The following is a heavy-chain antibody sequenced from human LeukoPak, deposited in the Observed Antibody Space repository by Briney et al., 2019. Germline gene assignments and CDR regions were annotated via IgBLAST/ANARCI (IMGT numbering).Heavy chain of an antibody. Sequence: PSETLSLTCAVSGGSISSSNWWSWVRQPPGKGLEWIGSIYYSGSTYYNPSLKSRVTISVDTSKNQFSLKLSSVTAADTAVYYCARHFAEGRDYWGQGTLVTVSS. CDR1: GGSISSSNW. V-gene: IGHV4-39*01. J-gene: IGHJ4*02. CDR3: ARHFAEGRDY. CDR2: IYYSGST.